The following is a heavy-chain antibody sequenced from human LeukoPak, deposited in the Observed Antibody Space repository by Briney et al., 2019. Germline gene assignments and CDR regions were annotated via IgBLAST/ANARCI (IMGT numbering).Heavy chain of an antibody. CDR2: INPNSGGR. D-gene: IGHD2-2*01. V-gene: IGHV1-2*02. J-gene: IGHJ6*03. CDR3: ARSYCSSTSCSDYMDV. Sequence: ASVKVSCKASGYIFIDYYMHWVRQAPGQGLEWMGWINPNSGGRNYAQKFQGRVTMTSETSISTAYMELSRLRSDDTAVYYCARSYCSSTSCSDYMDVWGKGTTVTISS. CDR1: GYIFIDYY.